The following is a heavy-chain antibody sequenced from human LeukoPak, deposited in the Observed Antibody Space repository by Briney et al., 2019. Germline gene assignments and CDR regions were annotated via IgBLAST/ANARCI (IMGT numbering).Heavy chain of an antibody. D-gene: IGHD1-26*01. J-gene: IGHJ4*02. Sequence: GGSLRLSCEASGFTFTTYWIHWVRQGPGKGLVWVSRIKYDGSTSNYADSVKGRFTISRDNAKNTVYLQMNSLRVEDTAVYYCARVAQWELLGGVDYWGQGTLVTVSS. V-gene: IGHV3-74*01. CDR1: GFTFTTYW. CDR2: IKYDGSTS. CDR3: ARVAQWELLGGVDY.